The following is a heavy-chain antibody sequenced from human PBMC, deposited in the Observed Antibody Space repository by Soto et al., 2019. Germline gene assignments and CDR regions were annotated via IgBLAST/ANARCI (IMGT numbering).Heavy chain of an antibody. J-gene: IGHJ4*02. D-gene: IGHD5-18*01. Sequence: GGSLRLSCAASGFTFTSYAMIWVRQAPGKGLEWVSAISGSGGSTYYADSVKGRFTISRDNSKNTLYLQMNSLRAEDTALYYCAKAAYSYGSTFDYWGQGTLVTVSS. V-gene: IGHV3-23*01. CDR3: AKAAYSYGSTFDY. CDR1: GFTFTSYA. CDR2: ISGSGGST.